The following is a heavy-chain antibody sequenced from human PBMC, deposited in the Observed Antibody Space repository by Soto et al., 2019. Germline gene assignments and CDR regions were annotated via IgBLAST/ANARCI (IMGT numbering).Heavy chain of an antibody. Sequence: EVQLKESGGGLVRPGGSLRLSCAASGFAFSDYSMNWVRQSPGKGLEWLSYIKNSSSTIYYAESVKGRFTISRDHAKHRVFRHMPRLRAADTALYYCARTYHDYVWVTYPLDSWGPGTLVTVSS. CDR2: IKNSSSTI. CDR1: GFAFSDYS. CDR3: ARTYHDYVWVTYPLDS. J-gene: IGHJ4*02. D-gene: IGHD3-16*01. V-gene: IGHV3-48*01.